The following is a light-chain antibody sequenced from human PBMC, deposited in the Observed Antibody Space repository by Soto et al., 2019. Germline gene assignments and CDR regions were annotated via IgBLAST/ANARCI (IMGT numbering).Light chain of an antibody. CDR3: QQYGDSPLT. Sequence: IILTQSPGTLSLTPGEGVTLSCRASQSVTVNSLAWYQQKPGQAPRLLIYAASTRAAAVPDRFTGSGSGTDFALTISRLEPEDFGVYYCQQYGDSPLTSGPGTKVDI. V-gene: IGKV3-20*01. CDR1: QSVTVNS. J-gene: IGKJ3*01. CDR2: AAS.